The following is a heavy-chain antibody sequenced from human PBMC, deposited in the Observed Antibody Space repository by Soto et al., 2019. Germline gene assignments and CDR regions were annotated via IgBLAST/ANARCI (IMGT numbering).Heavy chain of an antibody. CDR3: ARDSGGPFDY. CDR2: IWYDGSNK. D-gene: IGHD3-16*01. V-gene: IGHV3-33*08. CDR1: GFTFSSYA. J-gene: IGHJ4*02. Sequence: VQLLESGGGLVQPGGSLRLSCAASGFTFSSYAMSWVRQAPGKGLGWVAVIWYDGSNKYYADSVKGRFTISRDNSKNTLYLQMNSLRAEDTAVYYCARDSGGPFDYWGQGTLVTVSS.